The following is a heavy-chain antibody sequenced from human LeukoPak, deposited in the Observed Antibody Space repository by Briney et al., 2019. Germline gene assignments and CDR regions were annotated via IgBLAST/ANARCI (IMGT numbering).Heavy chain of an antibody. V-gene: IGHV3-23*01. J-gene: IGHJ3*02. CDR3: ARESKDDAFDI. D-gene: IGHD4-11*01. Sequence: AGGSLRLSCVASGFTFSTYVMSWVRQAPGKGLEWVSAISGSGGSTYYADSVKGRFTISRDNAKNSLYLQMNSLRAEDTAVYYCARESKDDAFDIWGQGTMVTVSS. CDR2: ISGSGGST. CDR1: GFTFSTYV.